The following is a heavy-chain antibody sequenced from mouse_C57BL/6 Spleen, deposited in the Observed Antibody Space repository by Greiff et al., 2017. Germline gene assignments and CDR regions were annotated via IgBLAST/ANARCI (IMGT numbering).Heavy chain of an antibody. CDR1: GYTFTSYW. CDR2: IYPGSGST. Sequence: QVQLQQSGAELVKPGASVKMSCKASGYTFTSYWITWVKQRPGQGLGWIGDIYPGSGSTNYNEKFKSKATLTVDTSSSTAYMQLSSLTSEDSAVYYGARSGYGSSSWFACWGQGTLVTVAT. V-gene: IGHV1-55*01. D-gene: IGHD1-1*01. CDR3: ARSGYGSSSWFAC. J-gene: IGHJ3*01.